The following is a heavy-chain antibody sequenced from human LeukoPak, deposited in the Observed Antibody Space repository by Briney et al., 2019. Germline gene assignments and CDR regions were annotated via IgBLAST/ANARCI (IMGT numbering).Heavy chain of an antibody. CDR3: ARIRDFDWLLLGGAFDI. Sequence: PSETLSLTCAVYGGSFSGYYWSWIRQPPGKGLEWIGEINHSGSTNYNPSLKSRVTISVDTSKNQFSLKLSSVTAADTAVYYCARIRDFDWLLLGGAFDIWGQGTMVTVSS. J-gene: IGHJ3*02. CDR1: GGSFSGYY. CDR2: INHSGST. D-gene: IGHD3-9*01. V-gene: IGHV4-34*01.